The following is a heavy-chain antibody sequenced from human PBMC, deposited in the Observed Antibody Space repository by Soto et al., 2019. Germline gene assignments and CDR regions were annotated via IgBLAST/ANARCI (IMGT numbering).Heavy chain of an antibody. Sequence: VKVSCKASGGTFSSYAISWVRQAPGQGLEWMGGIIPIFGTANYAQKFQGRVTITADESTSTAYMELSSLRSEDTAVYYCARGGETVAGRGGFDYWGQGTLVTVSS. CDR1: GGTFSSYA. J-gene: IGHJ4*02. CDR2: IIPIFGTA. V-gene: IGHV1-69*13. CDR3: ARGGETVAGRGGFDY. D-gene: IGHD6-19*01.